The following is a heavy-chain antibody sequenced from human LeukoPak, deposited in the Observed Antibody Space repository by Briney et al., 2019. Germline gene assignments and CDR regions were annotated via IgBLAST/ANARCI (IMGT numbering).Heavy chain of an antibody. CDR3: ARDRGLVPAAKWWFDP. D-gene: IGHD2-2*01. CDR2: INPNSGT. V-gene: IGHV1-2*02. CDR1: GYTFTGYY. J-gene: IGHJ5*02. Sequence: ASVKVPCKASGYTFTGYYMHWVRQAPREVLEWMGWINPNSGTNYAQKFQGRVTMTRDTSISTAYMELSRLRSDDTAVYYCARDRGLVPAAKWWFDPWGQGTLVTVSS.